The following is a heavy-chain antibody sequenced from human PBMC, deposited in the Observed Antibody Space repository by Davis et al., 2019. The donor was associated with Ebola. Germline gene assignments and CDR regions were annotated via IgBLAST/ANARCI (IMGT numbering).Heavy chain of an antibody. J-gene: IGHJ4*02. CDR2: ISWDGRST. CDR3: TAYDSTFRNY. CDR1: GFTFGDYA. Sequence: GESLKISCAASGFTFGDYAMHWVRQTPGKGLEWVSLISWDGRSTAYADSVRDRFSISRDNSRKFLYLQMNGLRAEDTALYYCTAYDSTFRNYWGQGTLVTVSS. D-gene: IGHD3-22*01. V-gene: IGHV3-43D*03.